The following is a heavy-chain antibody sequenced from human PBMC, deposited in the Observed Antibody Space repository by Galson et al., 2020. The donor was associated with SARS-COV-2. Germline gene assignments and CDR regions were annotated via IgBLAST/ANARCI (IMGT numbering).Heavy chain of an antibody. Sequence: GGSLRLSCAASGITFKDAWMSWVRQAPGKGLEWVGRIKSNTDGGTTDYAAAVNDRFSISRDDFGKMVHLQMNSLKTEDTATYYCTTDKYSYGKAYWGQGTLVTVSS. CDR2: IKSNTDGGTT. CDR1: GITFKDAW. J-gene: IGHJ4*02. CDR3: TTDKYSYGKAY. D-gene: IGHD5-18*01. V-gene: IGHV3-15*01.